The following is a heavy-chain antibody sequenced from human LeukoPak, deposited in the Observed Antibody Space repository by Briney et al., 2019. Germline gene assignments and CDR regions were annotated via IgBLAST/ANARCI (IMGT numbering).Heavy chain of an antibody. D-gene: IGHD5-18*01. CDR3: ARAGYSYGYVNYYYYYMDV. V-gene: IGHV4-59*01. Sequence: KPSETLSLTCTVSVGSISSYYWSWIRQPPGKGLEWSGYIFYSGSTNYNPYLKSRVTISVDTSKNQFTPKLSSVTAADTAVYYCARAGYSYGYVNYYYYYMDVWGKGTTVTVSS. CDR2: IFYSGST. CDR1: VGSISSYY. J-gene: IGHJ6*03.